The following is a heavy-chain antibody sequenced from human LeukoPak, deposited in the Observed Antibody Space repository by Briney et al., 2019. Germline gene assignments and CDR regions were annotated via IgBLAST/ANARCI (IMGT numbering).Heavy chain of an antibody. D-gene: IGHD2-2*01. CDR1: GYTFTSYY. Sequence: GASVKVSCKASGYTFTSYYMHWVRQAPAQGLARMGIINPSGGSTSYAKKFQDRVTITREKTTSTVYTEMSSLRTEDTGVYYCVRRVVVVPAAPSPGDNLFYPWGEGALVSASS. CDR3: VRRVVVVPAAPSPGDNLFYP. J-gene: IGHJ5*02. V-gene: IGHV1-46*01. CDR2: INPSGGST.